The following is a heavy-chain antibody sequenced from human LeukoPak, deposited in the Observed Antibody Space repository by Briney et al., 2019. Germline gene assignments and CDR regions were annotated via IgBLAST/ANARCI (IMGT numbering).Heavy chain of an antibody. J-gene: IGHJ4*02. CDR1: GFTFSSYA. Sequence: GGSLRLSCAASGFTFSSYAMSWVRQAPGKGLEWVSAISGSGGSTYYADSVKGRFTISRDNAKNSLYLQMNSLRSEDTAVYYCARALMVRSWTLPPHAYFDYWGQGTLVTVSS. CDR2: ISGSGGST. D-gene: IGHD3-10*01. V-gene: IGHV3-23*01. CDR3: ARALMVRSWTLPPHAYFDY.